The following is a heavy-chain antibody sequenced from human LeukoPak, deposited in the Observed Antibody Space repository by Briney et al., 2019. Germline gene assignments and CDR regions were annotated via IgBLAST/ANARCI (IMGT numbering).Heavy chain of an antibody. CDR2: INTNTGNP. CDR3: ARDQGWELSPRVFAFDI. V-gene: IGHV7-4-1*02. J-gene: IGHJ3*02. Sequence: ASVKVSCKASGYTFTSYAMNWVRRAPGQGLEWMGWINTNTGNPTYAQGFTGRFVFSLDTSVSTAYLQISSLKAEDTAVYYCARDQGWELSPRVFAFDIWGQGTMVTVSS. D-gene: IGHD1-26*01. CDR1: GYTFTSYA.